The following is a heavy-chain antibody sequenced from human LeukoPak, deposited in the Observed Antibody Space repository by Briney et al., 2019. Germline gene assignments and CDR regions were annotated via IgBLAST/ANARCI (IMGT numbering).Heavy chain of an antibody. V-gene: IGHV3-23*01. CDR1: GFTFSSYW. CDR3: AKDLPAQRLSDS. CDR2: FTGGAGST. J-gene: IGHJ4*02. Sequence: PGGSLRLSCTTSGFTFSSYWMSWVRQAPGKGLEWVSTFTGGAGSTYYADSVKGRFTISRDNSKNTLYLQMNSLRAEDTAVYYCAKDLPAQRLSDSWGQGTLVTVSS. D-gene: IGHD3-16*01.